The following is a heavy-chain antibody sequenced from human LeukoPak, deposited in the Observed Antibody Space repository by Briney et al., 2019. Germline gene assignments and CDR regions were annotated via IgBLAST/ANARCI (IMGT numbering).Heavy chain of an antibody. V-gene: IGHV3-23*01. D-gene: IGHD3-22*01. CDR2: ISGSGGST. Sequence: QTGGSLRLSCAASGFTFSSYGMSWVRQAPGKGLEWVSAISGSGGSTYYADSVKGRFTISRDNSKNSLYLQMNSLRAEDTAVYYCARGSHYYDSSGYTLFDYWGQGTLVTVSS. CDR3: ARGSHYYDSSGYTLFDY. CDR1: GFTFSSYG. J-gene: IGHJ4*02.